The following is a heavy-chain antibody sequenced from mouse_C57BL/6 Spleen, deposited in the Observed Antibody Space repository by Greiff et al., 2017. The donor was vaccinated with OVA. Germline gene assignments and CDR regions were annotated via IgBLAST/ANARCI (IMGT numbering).Heavy chain of an antibody. J-gene: IGHJ2*01. V-gene: IGHV10-1*01. CDR1: GFSFNTYA. Sequence: EVMLVESGGGLVQPKGSLKLSCAASGFSFNTYAMNWVRQAPGKGLEWVARIRSKSNNYATYYADSVKDRFTISRDDSESMLYLQMNNLKTEDTAMYYCVRQTTVARDYWGKGTTLTVSS. CDR2: IRSKSNNYAT. CDR3: VRQTTVARDY. D-gene: IGHD1-1*01.